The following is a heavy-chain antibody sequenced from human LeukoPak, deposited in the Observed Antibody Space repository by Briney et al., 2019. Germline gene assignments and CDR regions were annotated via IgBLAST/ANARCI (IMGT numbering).Heavy chain of an antibody. V-gene: IGHV1-46*01. D-gene: IGHD5-18*01. CDR2: INPSGGST. CDR3: ARPLDTAVVGGNDAFDI. J-gene: IGHJ3*02. Sequence: ASVKVSCKASGYTFTSYYMHWVRQAPGQGLGWMGIINPSGGSTSYAQKFQGRVTMTRDTSTSTVYMEVSSLRSEDTAVYYCARPLDTAVVGGNDAFDIWGQGTMVTVSS. CDR1: GYTFTSYY.